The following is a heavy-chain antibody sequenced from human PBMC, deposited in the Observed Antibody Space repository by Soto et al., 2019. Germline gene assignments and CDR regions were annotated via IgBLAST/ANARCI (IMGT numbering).Heavy chain of an antibody. D-gene: IGHD3-22*01. CDR3: ARLSRITMIVVDLYYFDY. CDR2: IYHSGST. J-gene: IGHJ4*02. CDR1: GGSISSSNW. Sequence: SETLSLTCAVSGGSISSSNWWSWVRQPPGKGLEWIGEIYHSGSTNYNPSLKSRVTISVDKSKNQFSLKLSSVTAADTAVYYCARLSRITMIVVDLYYFDYWGQGTLVTVSS. V-gene: IGHV4-4*02.